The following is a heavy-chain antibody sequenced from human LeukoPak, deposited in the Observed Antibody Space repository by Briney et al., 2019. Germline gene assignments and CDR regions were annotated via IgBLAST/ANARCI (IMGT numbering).Heavy chain of an antibody. Sequence: GESLKISCKGSGYSFTSYWIGWVRQMPGKGLEWMGIIHPGDSDTRYSPSFQGQVTISADKSISTAYLQWSSLKASDTAMYYCARTAYYYDSSGYYAFDYWGQGTLVTVSS. CDR3: ARTAYYYDSSGYYAFDY. J-gene: IGHJ4*02. CDR1: GYSFTSYW. CDR2: IHPGDSDT. V-gene: IGHV5-51*01. D-gene: IGHD3-22*01.